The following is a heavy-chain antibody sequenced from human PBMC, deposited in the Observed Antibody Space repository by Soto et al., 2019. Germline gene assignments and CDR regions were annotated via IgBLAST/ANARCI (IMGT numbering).Heavy chain of an antibody. Sequence: GEPLKISCRGVGYSFTNYCIAWVLQMPWKGLEWMGIIYPGDSDTRYSPSFQGQVTISADKSITTVYLQWSSLKASDTAMYYCARGYCTTTICDPWFDPWGQGTLVTVSS. V-gene: IGHV5-51*01. CDR3: ARGYCTTTICDPWFDP. CDR1: GYSFTNYC. CDR2: IYPGDSDT. D-gene: IGHD2-2*01. J-gene: IGHJ5*02.